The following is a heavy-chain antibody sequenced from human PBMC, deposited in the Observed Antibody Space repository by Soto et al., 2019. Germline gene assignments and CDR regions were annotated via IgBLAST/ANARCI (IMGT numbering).Heavy chain of an antibody. V-gene: IGHV1-18*01. J-gene: IGHJ4*02. CDR1: GYTFSSYH. CDR3: ARDLPPVDY. Sequence: QIQLVQSGAEVKKPGASVKVYCKASGYTFSSYHMTWVRQAPGQGLEWMGWISAYNGNTNYAQNLQGRVTMTTDPSTSTAYMELRRLRSDDTAVYYCARDLPPVDYWGQGTLVTVSS. CDR2: ISAYNGNT.